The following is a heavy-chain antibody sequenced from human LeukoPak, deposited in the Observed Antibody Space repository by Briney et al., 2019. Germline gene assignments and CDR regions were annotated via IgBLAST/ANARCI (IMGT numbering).Heavy chain of an antibody. D-gene: IGHD4-17*01. CDR3: AKEKDYGDYVPFDY. V-gene: IGHV3-23*01. J-gene: IGHJ4*02. CDR1: GFTFSSYA. CDR2: ISGSGGST. Sequence: GGSLRLSCAASGFTFSSYAMSWVRQGQGRGLEGVSAISGSGGSTYYADSVKGRFTISRDNSKNTLYLQMNSPRAEDTAVYYCAKEKDYGDYVPFDYWGQGTLVTVSS.